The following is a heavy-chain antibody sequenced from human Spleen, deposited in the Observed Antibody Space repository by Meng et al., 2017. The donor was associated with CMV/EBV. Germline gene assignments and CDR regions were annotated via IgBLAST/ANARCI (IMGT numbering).Heavy chain of an antibody. Sequence: GESLKISCAASGFPFSAYAMNWVRQAPGKGLEWVSTISGSGGNTYYADSVKGRFTISRDNSKNTLYLQMGSLRAEDTAVYYRAKVRGASDFDYYGMDVWGQGTTVTVSS. CDR1: GFPFSAYA. CDR3: AKVRGASDFDYYGMDV. CDR2: ISGSGGNT. D-gene: IGHD3-3*01. J-gene: IGHJ6*02. V-gene: IGHV3-23*01.